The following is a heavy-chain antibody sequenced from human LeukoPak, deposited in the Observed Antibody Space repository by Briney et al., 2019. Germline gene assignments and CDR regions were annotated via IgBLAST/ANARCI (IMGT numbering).Heavy chain of an antibody. CDR2: ISSSSSTI. CDR1: GCTFSSYS. J-gene: IGHJ6*02. D-gene: IGHD3-3*01. V-gene: IGHV3-48*01. CDR3: ARDSLLRFLEWSYYYYGMDV. Sequence: GGSLRLSCAASGCTFSSYSMNWVRQAPGKGLEWVSYISSSSSTIYYADSVKGRFTISRDNAKNSLYLQMNSLRAEDTAAYYCARDSLLRFLEWSYYYYGMDVWGQGTTVTVSS.